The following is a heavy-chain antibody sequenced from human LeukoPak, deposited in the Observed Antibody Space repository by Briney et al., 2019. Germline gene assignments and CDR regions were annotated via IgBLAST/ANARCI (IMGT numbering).Heavy chain of an antibody. V-gene: IGHV1-2*02. CDR1: GYTFTGYY. CDR3: ARIMGTVDSSGYTPYYYYYYMDV. CDR2: INPNSGGT. J-gene: IGHJ6*03. D-gene: IGHD3-22*01. Sequence: APVKVSCKASGYTFTGYYMHWVRQAPGQGLEWMGWINPNSGGTNYAQKFQGRVTMTRDTSISTAYMELSRLRSDDTAVYYCARIMGTVDSSGYTPYYYYYYMDVWGKGTTVTVSS.